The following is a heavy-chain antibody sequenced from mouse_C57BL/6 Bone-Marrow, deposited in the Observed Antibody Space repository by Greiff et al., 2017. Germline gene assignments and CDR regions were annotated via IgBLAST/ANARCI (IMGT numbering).Heavy chain of an antibody. D-gene: IGHD2-10*02. CDR3: AREYDYRYFDG. CDR1: GYTFTSYW. V-gene: IGHV1-69*01. CDR2: LDPSDSYT. J-gene: IGHJ1*03. Sequence: QVQLQQPGAELVMPGASVKLSCKASGYTFTSYWMHWVKQRPGQGLEWIGELDPSDSYTNYNQKFKGKSTLTVDKSSSTAYMQLRSLTSADSAVYYCAREYDYRYFDGWGTGTTGTVAS.